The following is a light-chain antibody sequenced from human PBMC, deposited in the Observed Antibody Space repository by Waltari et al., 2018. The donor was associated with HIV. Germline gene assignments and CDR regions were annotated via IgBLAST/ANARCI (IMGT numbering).Light chain of an antibody. Sequence: EIALTQSPGTLSLSPGERATLSCRASQSVRTSLAWYQQRPGQPPRLLVYGASTRATDIPARFSGSGSGTDFTLTISSLQSEDFAVYYCQQYYNWPPLTFGGGTKVEI. CDR1: QSVRTS. V-gene: IGKV3-15*01. CDR3: QQYYNWPPLT. J-gene: IGKJ4*01. CDR2: GAS.